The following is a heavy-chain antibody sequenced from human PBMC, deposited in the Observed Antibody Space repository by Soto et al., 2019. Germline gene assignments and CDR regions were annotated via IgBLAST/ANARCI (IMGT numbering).Heavy chain of an antibody. CDR3: AKGSIEYSASVDN. D-gene: IGHD5-12*01. J-gene: IGHJ5*01. CDR1: GFSFSSYA. V-gene: IGHV3-23*01. CDR2: ISARGGSS. Sequence: DVHLLESGGGLVQPGGSLRLSCAASGFSFSSYAMVWVRQAPGKGLEWVAVISARGGSSYFADSVKGRFTLSRDNSKNVLSLEMNSLRAEDTAIYFCAKGSIEYSASVDN.